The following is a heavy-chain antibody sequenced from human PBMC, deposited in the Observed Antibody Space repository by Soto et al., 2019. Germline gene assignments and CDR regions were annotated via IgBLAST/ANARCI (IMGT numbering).Heavy chain of an antibody. D-gene: IGHD3-10*01. CDR2: IKQDGSEK. CDR1: RFTFRNYC. J-gene: IGHJ6*02. CDR3: ARDRVLLWFGETNPYYYGMDV. Sequence: GSLRLSCAASRFTFRNYCMSWVRQAPGKGLEWVANIKQDGSEKDYVDSVKGRFSISRDNAKNSLYLQMNSLRAEDTAVYYCARDRVLLWFGETNPYYYGMDVWGQGTTVTVSS. V-gene: IGHV3-7*04.